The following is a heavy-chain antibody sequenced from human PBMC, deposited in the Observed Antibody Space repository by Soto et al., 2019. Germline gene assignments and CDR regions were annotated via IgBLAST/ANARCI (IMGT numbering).Heavy chain of an antibody. V-gene: IGHV3-30*18. CDR3: AKDKTGVVPAVAYGMDV. Sequence: QVQLVESGGGVVQPGRSLRLSCAASGFTFSSYGMHWVRQAPGKGLEWVAVISYDGSNKYYADSVKGRFTISRDNSKNXXYLQMNSLRAEDTAVYYCAKDKTGVVPAVAYGMDVWGQGTTVTVSS. J-gene: IGHJ6*02. CDR1: GFTFSSYG. D-gene: IGHD6-19*01. CDR2: ISYDGSNK.